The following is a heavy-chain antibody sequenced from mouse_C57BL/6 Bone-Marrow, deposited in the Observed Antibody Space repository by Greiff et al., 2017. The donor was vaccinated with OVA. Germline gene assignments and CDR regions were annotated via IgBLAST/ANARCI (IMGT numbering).Heavy chain of an antibody. Sequence: VQLQQSGPELVKPGDSVKISCKASGYSFTGYFMNWVMQSHGKSLEWIGRINPYNGDTFYNQKFKGKATFTVDKSSSTAHMELRSLTSEDSAVYYCARRGISYYFDYWGQGTTLTVSS. CDR3: ARRGISYYFDY. CDR2: INPYNGDT. J-gene: IGHJ2*01. CDR1: GYSFTGYF. V-gene: IGHV1-20*01.